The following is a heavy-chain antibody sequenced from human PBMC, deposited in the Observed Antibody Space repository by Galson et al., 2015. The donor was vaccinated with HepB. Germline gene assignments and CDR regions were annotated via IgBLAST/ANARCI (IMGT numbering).Heavy chain of an antibody. J-gene: IGHJ4*02. CDR1: GSSVNFYS. D-gene: IGHD2-8*01. V-gene: IGHV3-48*02. CDR2: ISSTSSGI. CDR3: TRGGSPDAGCSDY. Sequence: SLRLACAASGSSVNFYSMSWVRQAPGKGLGWVAFISSTSSGIDYADSVKGRFTSSRDNARNSLYLQMNSLRDEEAGVYYCTRGGSPDAGCSDYWGQGTLVTVSS.